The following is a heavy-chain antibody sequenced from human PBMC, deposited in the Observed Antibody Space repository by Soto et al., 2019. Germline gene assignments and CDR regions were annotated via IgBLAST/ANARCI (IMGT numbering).Heavy chain of an antibody. Sequence: QVQLQESGPGLVKPSGTLSLTCAVSGGSISSRNWWSWVRQSPGKGLEWFGEIYHSETTNYNPSLKSRITMSVDKSKNEFSLKLTSVTAADTAVYYCAREEGGSGRSNFDHWGQGTLVTVSS. CDR1: GGSISSRNW. CDR2: IYHSETT. V-gene: IGHV4-4*02. D-gene: IGHD3-10*01. CDR3: AREEGGSGRSNFDH. J-gene: IGHJ4*01.